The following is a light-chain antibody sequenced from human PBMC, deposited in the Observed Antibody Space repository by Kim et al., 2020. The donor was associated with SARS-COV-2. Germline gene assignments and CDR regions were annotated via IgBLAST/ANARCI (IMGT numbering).Light chain of an antibody. CDR2: QDN. CDR3: QAWDSSNVV. CDR1: KLGDKY. V-gene: IGLV3-1*01. J-gene: IGLJ2*01. Sequence: SVSPGQTASITCSGDKLGDKYACWYQQKPGQSPVLVIYQDNKRPSGIPERFSGSNSGNTATLTISGTQAMDEADYYCQAWDSSNVVFGGGTKLTVL.